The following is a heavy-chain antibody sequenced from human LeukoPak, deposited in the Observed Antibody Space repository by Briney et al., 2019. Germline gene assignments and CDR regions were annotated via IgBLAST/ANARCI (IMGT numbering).Heavy chain of an antibody. CDR2: ISYIGTT. Sequence: PSETLSLTCAVSDDSFSSHYWTWIRQPPGKGLEWIGYISYIGTTNYNPSLKSRVTISIDTSKNQFSLKLSSVTAADTAVYYCARDLYYGSGSYWFGPWGQGTLVTVSS. CDR3: ARDLYYGSGSYWFGP. D-gene: IGHD3-10*01. CDR1: DDSFSSHY. J-gene: IGHJ5*02. V-gene: IGHV4-59*11.